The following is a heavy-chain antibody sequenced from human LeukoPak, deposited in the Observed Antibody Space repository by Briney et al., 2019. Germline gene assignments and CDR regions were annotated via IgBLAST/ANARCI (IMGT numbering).Heavy chain of an antibody. J-gene: IGHJ6*03. Sequence: SETLSLTCTVSGGSISSYYWSWIRQPPGKGLEWIGYIYYSGSTNYNPSLKSRVTIPVDTSKNQFSLKLSSVTAADTAVYYCARLLPGGYYYMDVWGKGTTVTVSS. D-gene: IGHD3-16*01. CDR3: ARLLPGGYYYMDV. V-gene: IGHV4-59*08. CDR1: GGSISSYY. CDR2: IYYSGST.